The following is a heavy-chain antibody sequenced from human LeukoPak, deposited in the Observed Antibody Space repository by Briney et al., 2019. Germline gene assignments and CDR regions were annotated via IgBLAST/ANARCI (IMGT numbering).Heavy chain of an antibody. CDR3: AKEGGVIAAGADY. J-gene: IGHJ4*02. V-gene: IGHV3-7*03. D-gene: IGHD6-13*01. Sequence: GGSLRLSCEGSAFIFSGHWMNWVRQTPGKGLEWVASIKEDGSERQYVDSVKGRFSISRDNTKGSLFLQLNSLRAEDTAVYYCAKEGGVIAAGADYWGQGTLVTVSS. CDR2: IKEDGSER. CDR1: AFIFSGHW.